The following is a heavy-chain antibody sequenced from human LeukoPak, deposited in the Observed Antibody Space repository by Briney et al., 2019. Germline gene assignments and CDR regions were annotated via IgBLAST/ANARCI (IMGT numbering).Heavy chain of an antibody. CDR1: GFTFSSYS. J-gene: IGHJ4*02. Sequence: GGSLRLSCAASGFTFSSYSMNWVRQAPGKGLEWVSSISSSSSYIYYADSVKGRFTISRDNAKNSLHLQMNSLKAEDTAVYYCARIVMGTRDYWGQGTLVTVSS. D-gene: IGHD3-22*01. CDR3: ARIVMGTRDY. V-gene: IGHV3-21*01. CDR2: ISSSSSYI.